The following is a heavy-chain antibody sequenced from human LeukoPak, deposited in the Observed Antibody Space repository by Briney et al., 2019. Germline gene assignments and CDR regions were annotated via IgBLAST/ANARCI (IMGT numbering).Heavy chain of an antibody. CDR3: ARVDNWNYEDY. V-gene: IGHV1-8*03. CDR1: GHTFTSYD. Sequence: ASVKVSCKASGHTFTSYDINWVRQATGQGLEWMGWMNPNSGNTGYAQKFQGRVTITRNTSISTAYMELSSLRSEDTAVYYCARVDNWNYEDYWGQGTLVTVSS. D-gene: IGHD1-7*01. J-gene: IGHJ4*02. CDR2: MNPNSGNT.